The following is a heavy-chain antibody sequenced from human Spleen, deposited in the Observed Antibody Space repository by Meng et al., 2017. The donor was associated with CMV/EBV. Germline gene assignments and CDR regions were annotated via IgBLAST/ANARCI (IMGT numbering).Heavy chain of an antibody. CDR2: IDTDTGNP. CDR3: AREGDSGTYQY. Sequence: QVQLVQSGAEVKKPGASVKVSCKASGYTFTGYFMQWVRQAPGQGLEWMGWIDTDTGNPTYAQGFTGRFVFSLDTSVNTAYLQISSLKAEDTAVYYCAREGDSGTYQYWGQGTLVTVSS. V-gene: IGHV7-4-1*02. J-gene: IGHJ4*02. D-gene: IGHD1-26*01. CDR1: GYTFTGYF.